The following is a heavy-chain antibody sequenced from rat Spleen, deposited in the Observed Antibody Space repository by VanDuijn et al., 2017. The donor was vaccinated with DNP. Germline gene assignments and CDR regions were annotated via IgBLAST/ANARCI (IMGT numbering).Heavy chain of an antibody. CDR2: ITSSGGST. CDR3: ERDRNSGYGLGLYYYAMDA. J-gene: IGHJ4*01. V-gene: IGHV5-31*01. CDR1: GFTFNNYW. D-gene: IGHD4-3*01. Sequence: EVQLVESGGDLVQPGRSLKLSCVASGFTFNNYWMTWIRQVPGKGLEWVASITSSGGSTYYPDSVKGRFTISRDNAKNTLYLQMNSLRSEETATYYCERDRNSGYGLGLYYYAMDAWGQGTSVTVSS.